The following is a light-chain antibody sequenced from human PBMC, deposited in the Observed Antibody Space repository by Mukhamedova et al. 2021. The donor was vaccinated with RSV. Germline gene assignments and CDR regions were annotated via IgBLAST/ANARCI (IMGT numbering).Light chain of an antibody. CDR2: DAS. CDR3: QQFDDLPLT. J-gene: IGKJ4*01. V-gene: IGKV1-33*01. Sequence: WYQRRVHGKAPKLLIYDASSLKTGVPSRFSGSGSGTDFSFTISSLQPEDIAMYYCQQFDDLPLTFGGGTKVEIK.